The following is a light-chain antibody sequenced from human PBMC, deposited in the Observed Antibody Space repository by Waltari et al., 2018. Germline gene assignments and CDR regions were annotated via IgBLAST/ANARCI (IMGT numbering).Light chain of an antibody. Sequence: QSALTQPASVSVSPGQSITISCTGTTSDVGNYNIVSWYQQVPGRAPKLMIYENSRRPSDISHRFSGSKSGNTASLTISGLQAEDEADYYCCSFASSRTWVFGGGTKLTVL. CDR3: CSFASSRTWV. J-gene: IGLJ3*02. V-gene: IGLV2-23*01. CDR1: TSDVGNYNI. CDR2: ENS.